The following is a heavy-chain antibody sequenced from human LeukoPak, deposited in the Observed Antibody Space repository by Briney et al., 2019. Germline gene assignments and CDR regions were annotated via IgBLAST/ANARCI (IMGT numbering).Heavy chain of an antibody. CDR1: GFTFNNAW. V-gene: IGHV3-15*01. D-gene: IGHD1-26*01. CDR2: IKSKSDGGTT. J-gene: IGHJ4*02. Sequence: GGSLRLSCAASGFTFNNAWMSWVRQAPGKGLEWVGRIKSKSDGGTTDYAAPVKGRFTVSRDDSKNTLYLQMNSLKTEDTAVYYCTRERRHSGSYSPYLDYWGQGTLVTVSS. CDR3: TRERRHSGSYSPYLDY.